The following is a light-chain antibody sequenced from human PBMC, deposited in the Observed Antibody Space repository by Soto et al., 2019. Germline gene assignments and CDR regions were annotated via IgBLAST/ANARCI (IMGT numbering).Light chain of an antibody. J-gene: IGLJ2*01. CDR3: QSYDSSLSGYVV. Sequence: QSVLTQPPSVSAAPGQRVTISCTGSSSNIGAGYDVHWYQQLPGTAPKLLIYGNSNRPSGVPDLFSGSKSCTSASLAITGLQAEDEVDYYCQSYDSSLSGYVVFGGGTKLTV. CDR1: SSNIGAGYD. CDR2: GNS. V-gene: IGLV1-40*01.